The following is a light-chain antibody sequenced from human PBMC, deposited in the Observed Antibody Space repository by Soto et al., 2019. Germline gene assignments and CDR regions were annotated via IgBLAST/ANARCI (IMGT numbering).Light chain of an antibody. CDR2: DTS. CDR3: QHRSSWPLT. Sequence: EVVLSQSLRTLSLSHGERATLSCRASQSAGNYLAWYQQRPGQAPRLLIYDTSVRATGVSARFSGSGSGTDFTLTISSLEPEDFAVYYCQHRSSWPLTFAGRAKVDI. V-gene: IGKV3-11*01. CDR1: QSAGNY. J-gene: IGKJ4*01.